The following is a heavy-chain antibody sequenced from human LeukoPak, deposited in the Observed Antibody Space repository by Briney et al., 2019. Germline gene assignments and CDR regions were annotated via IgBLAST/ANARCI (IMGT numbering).Heavy chain of an antibody. CDR1: GFTFSSYS. CDR3: ARDGLMDV. CDR2: ISSNSSTI. V-gene: IGHV3-48*01. J-gene: IGHJ6*03. Sequence: GGSLRLSCAASGFTFSSYSMNWVRQAPGKGLEWISYISSNSSTIFYADSVKGRFTISRDNARNSLYVQMNSLRADDTAIYYCARDGLMDVWGTGTTVTVSS.